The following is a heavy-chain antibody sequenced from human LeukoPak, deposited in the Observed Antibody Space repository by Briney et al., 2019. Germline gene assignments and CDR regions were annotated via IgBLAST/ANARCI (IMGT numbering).Heavy chain of an antibody. CDR2: IYPGESDT. J-gene: IGHJ3*02. CDR1: GYSFTSYW. D-gene: IGHD1-26*01. V-gene: IGHV5-51*01. CDR3: ARRKVGATNAFDI. Sequence: GESLKISCKGSGYSFTSYWIGWVRQMPGKGLEWMGIIYPGESDTRYSPSFQGQVTISADKSINTAYLQWSSLKASDTAKYSCARRKVGATNAFDIWDQGTMVTVSS.